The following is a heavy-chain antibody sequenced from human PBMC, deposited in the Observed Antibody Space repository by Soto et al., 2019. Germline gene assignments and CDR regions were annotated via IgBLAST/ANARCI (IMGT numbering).Heavy chain of an antibody. CDR2: IYYSGST. J-gene: IGHJ6*02. V-gene: IGHV4-61*01. Sequence: SETLSLTCTVSGGSVSSGSYYWSWIRQPPGKGLEWIGYIYYSGSTNYNPSLKSRVTISVDTSKNQFSLKLSSVTAADTAVYYCARINRGYSYGSRRYYYYGMDVWGQGTTVTVSS. D-gene: IGHD5-18*01. CDR1: GGSVSSGSYY. CDR3: ARINRGYSYGSRRYYYYGMDV.